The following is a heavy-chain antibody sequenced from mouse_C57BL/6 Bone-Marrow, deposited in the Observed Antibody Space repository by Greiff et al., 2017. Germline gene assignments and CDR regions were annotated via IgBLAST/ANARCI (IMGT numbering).Heavy chain of an antibody. CDR1: GYTFTSYG. CDR3: ARGGYDYDEGTWFAY. Sequence: VHLVESGAELARPGASVKLSCKASGYTFTSYGIRWVKQSTGQGLEWIGEIYPRSGNTYYNEKFKGKATLTADTSASTAYMELRSLTSEDSAVYFCARGGYDYDEGTWFAYWGQGTLVTVSA. J-gene: IGHJ3*01. CDR2: IYPRSGNT. V-gene: IGHV1-81*01. D-gene: IGHD2-4*01.